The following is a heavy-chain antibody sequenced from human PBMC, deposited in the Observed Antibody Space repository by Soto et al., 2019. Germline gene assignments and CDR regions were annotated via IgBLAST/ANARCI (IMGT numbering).Heavy chain of an antibody. D-gene: IGHD6-13*01. CDR2: ISSSSSYI. Sequence: EVQLVESGGGLVKPGGSLRLSCAASGFTFSSYSMNWVRQAPGKGLEWVSSISSSSSYIYYADSVKGRFTISRDNAKNSLYLQMNSMRAEDKAVYYCARASSWHYYYGMDVWGQGTTVTVSS. J-gene: IGHJ6*02. CDR1: GFTFSSYS. CDR3: ARASSWHYYYGMDV. V-gene: IGHV3-21*01.